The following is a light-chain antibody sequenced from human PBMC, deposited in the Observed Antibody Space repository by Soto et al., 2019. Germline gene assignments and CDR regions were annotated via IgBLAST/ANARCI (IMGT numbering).Light chain of an antibody. CDR2: ATS. CDR1: QSVRRY. CDR3: QQIYSSPPT. Sequence: DIQMTQSPSSLSASVGDSVTITCRASQSVRRYVNWYQQKPGKATSLLIYATSSLQIGVPSRFSGSGSGTDFTLTISTLQPEDFSTYYCQQIYSSPPTFGQGTKVEIQ. V-gene: IGKV1-39*01. J-gene: IGKJ1*01.